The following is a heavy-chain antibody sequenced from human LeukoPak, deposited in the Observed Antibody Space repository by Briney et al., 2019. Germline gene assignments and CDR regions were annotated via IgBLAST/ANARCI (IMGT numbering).Heavy chain of an antibody. J-gene: IGHJ6*03. CDR3: ARDQRHCSSTSCSAYYYYYMDV. CDR2: ISSNSAYI. CDR1: GFTFSSYS. D-gene: IGHD2-2*01. Sequence: GSLRLSCAASGFTFSSYSMNWVRQAPGKGLEWVSSISSNSAYIYYADSMKGRFTISRDNAKNSLYLQMNSLRAEDTAVYYCARDQRHCSSTSCSAYYYYYMDVWGKGTTVTVSS. V-gene: IGHV3-21*04.